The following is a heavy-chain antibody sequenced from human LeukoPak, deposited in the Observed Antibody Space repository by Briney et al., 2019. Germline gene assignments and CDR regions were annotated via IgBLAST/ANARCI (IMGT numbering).Heavy chain of an antibody. CDR1: GFTFSIYW. D-gene: IGHD5-24*01. V-gene: IGHV3-7*01. J-gene: IGHJ6*02. Sequence: GGSLRLSCAASGFTFSIYWMTWVRQAPGKGLKWVANIKEDGSVKYYVDSVKGRFTISRDNAKKSLYLQMNNLRGEDMAVYFCARRWKLSLDVWGQGTTVTVSS. CDR2: IKEDGSVK. CDR3: ARRWKLSLDV.